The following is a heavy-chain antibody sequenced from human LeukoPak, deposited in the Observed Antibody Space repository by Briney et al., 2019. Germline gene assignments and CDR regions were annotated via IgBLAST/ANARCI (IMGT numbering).Heavy chain of an antibody. V-gene: IGHV3-21*01. J-gene: IGHJ4*02. Sequence: GGSLRLSCAASGFNFSSYSMNWARQAPGKGLEWVSYIRSSSGCIYYADSVKGRFTISRDNAKNSLYLQMNSLRAEDTAVYYCVKDFGGYCSGGSCYSGWSDYWGQGTLVTVSS. CDR1: GFNFSSYS. CDR2: IRSSSGCI. D-gene: IGHD2-15*01. CDR3: VKDFGGYCSGGSCYSGWSDY.